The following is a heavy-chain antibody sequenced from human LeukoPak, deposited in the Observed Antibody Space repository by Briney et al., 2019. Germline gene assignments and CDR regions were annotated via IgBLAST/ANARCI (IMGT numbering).Heavy chain of an antibody. J-gene: IGHJ4*02. V-gene: IGHV3-48*04. CDR3: AKVPITYYYDSSGYQSGY. Sequence: GGSLRLSCAASGFTFSSYSMNWVRQAPGKGLEWVSYISSSGSTIYYADSVKGRFTISRDNAKNSLYLQMNSLRAEDTAVYYCAKVPITYYYDSSGYQSGYWGQGTLVTVSS. CDR2: ISSSGSTI. CDR1: GFTFSSYS. D-gene: IGHD3-22*01.